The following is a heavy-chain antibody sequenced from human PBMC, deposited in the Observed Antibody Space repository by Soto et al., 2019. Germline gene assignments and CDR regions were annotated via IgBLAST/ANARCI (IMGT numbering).Heavy chain of an antibody. J-gene: IGHJ4*02. CDR2: IYYRGST. D-gene: IGHD5-18*01. CDR1: GDSVSSSSYY. CDR3: ASASAKLLIQPKFDS. Sequence: QVQLQESGPGLVKPSETLSLTCTVSGDSVSSSSYYWSWIRQPPGKGLEWIGYIYYRGSTNYNPSLKSRVTISVDTSKNQSSLKLSSVTAADTDVYYCASASAKLLIQPKFDSWGQGTLVTVSS. V-gene: IGHV4-61*01.